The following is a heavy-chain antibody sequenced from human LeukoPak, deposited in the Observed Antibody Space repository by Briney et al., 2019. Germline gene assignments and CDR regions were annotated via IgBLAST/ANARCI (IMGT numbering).Heavy chain of an antibody. V-gene: IGHV3-7*01. CDR2: IKQDGSEK. D-gene: IGHD6-19*01. Sequence: GGSLRLSCAASGFTFSTYWMGWVRQAPGKGLEWVANIKQDGSEKYYVDSVKGRFTISRDNAKNSLYLQMNSLRAEDTAVYYCAREGSGFSFDYWGQGTLVTVSS. J-gene: IGHJ4*02. CDR3: AREGSGFSFDY. CDR1: GFTFSTYW.